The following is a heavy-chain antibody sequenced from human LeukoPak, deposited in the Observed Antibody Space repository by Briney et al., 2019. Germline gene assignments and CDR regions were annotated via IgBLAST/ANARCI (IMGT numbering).Heavy chain of an antibody. Sequence: ASVKVTCNASGYTFSSHGFSWVRQAPGQGLEWMGWISGYNGNTNYAQKLQGRVTMTTDTSTRTAYMELRSLRSDDTAVYYCARDPASFEYSSSTNLYYFDYWGQGTLVTVSS. CDR3: ARDPASFEYSSSTNLYYFDY. CDR2: ISGYNGNT. V-gene: IGHV1-18*01. D-gene: IGHD6-6*01. CDR1: GYTFSSHG. J-gene: IGHJ4*02.